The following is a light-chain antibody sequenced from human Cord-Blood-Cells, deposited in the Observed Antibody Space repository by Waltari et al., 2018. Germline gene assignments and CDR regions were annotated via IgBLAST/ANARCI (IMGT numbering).Light chain of an antibody. J-gene: IGLJ1*01. CDR3: CSYAGSSTYV. V-gene: IGLV2-23*02. CDR1: SSDVGSYNL. CDR2: EVS. Sequence: QSALTQPASVSGSPGQSITISCTGPSSDVGSYNLVSWYQQHPGKAPKLMSYEVSKRPSGVSNRFSGSKSGNTASLTISGLQAEDEADYYCCSYAGSSTYVFGTGTKVTVL.